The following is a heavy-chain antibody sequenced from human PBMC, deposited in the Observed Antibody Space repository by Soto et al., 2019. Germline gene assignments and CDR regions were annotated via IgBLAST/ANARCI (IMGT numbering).Heavy chain of an antibody. CDR3: ARGIEWSAIGYYYYGMDV. Sequence: QVQLVESGGGVVQPGRSLRLSCAASGFTFSSYAMHWVRQAPGKGLEWVAVISYDGSNKYYADSVKGRFTISRDNSKNTLYLQMNSLRAEDTAVYYCARGIEWSAIGYYYYGMDVWGQGTTVTVSS. V-gene: IGHV3-30-3*01. CDR1: GFTFSSYA. CDR2: ISYDGSNK. J-gene: IGHJ6*02. D-gene: IGHD3-3*01.